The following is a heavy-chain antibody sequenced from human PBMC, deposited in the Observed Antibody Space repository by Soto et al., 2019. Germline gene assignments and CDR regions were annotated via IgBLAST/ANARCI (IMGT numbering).Heavy chain of an antibody. CDR2: ISSSSTI. CDR1: GFTFSSYS. V-gene: IGHV3-48*02. J-gene: IGHJ1*01. CDR3: ARDWGYYDSSGYYYEGFQH. Sequence: GGSLRLSCAASGFTFSSYSMNWVRQAPGKGLEWVSYISSSSTIYYADSVKGRFTISRDNAKNSLYLQMNSLRDEDTAVYYCARDWGYYDSSGYYYEGFQHWGQGTLVTVSS. D-gene: IGHD3-22*01.